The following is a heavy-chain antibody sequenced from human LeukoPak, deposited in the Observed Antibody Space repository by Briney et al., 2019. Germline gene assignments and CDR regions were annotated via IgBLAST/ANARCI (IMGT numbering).Heavy chain of an antibody. CDR1: GFTFSSYS. V-gene: IGHV3-21*01. CDR2: ISSSSSYI. Sequence: GGSLRLSCAASGFTFSSYSMNWVRQAPGKGLEWVSSISSSSSYIYYADSVKGRFTISRDNAKNSLYLQMNSLRAEDTAVYYCAKASHQGDWYFDLWGRGTLFTVSS. J-gene: IGHJ2*01. CDR3: AKASHQGDWYFDL.